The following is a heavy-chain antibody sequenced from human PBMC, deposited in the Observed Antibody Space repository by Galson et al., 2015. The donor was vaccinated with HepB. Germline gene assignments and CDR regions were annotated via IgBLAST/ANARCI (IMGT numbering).Heavy chain of an antibody. Sequence: SLRLSCATSGFTFSHYAMHWVRQAPGKGLEWVAVIWYDGSNKYYADSVKGRFTISRDNSKNTLHLQMNSLRAEDTAVYYCTRSWSGYSGYFDYWGQGTLVTVSS. CDR1: GFTFSHYA. J-gene: IGHJ4*02. CDR2: IWYDGSNK. V-gene: IGHV3-33*01. CDR3: TRSWSGYSGYFDY. D-gene: IGHD3-3*01.